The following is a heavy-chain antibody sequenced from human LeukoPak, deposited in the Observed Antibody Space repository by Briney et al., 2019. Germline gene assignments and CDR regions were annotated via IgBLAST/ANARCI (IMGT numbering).Heavy chain of an antibody. CDR3: AKGPPGIAAAGIYMDV. J-gene: IGHJ6*03. CDR2: ISSGADTT. V-gene: IGHV3-23*01. Sequence: GGSLRLSCAASGFTFSNYALSWVRQVPGKRLEWVSAISSGADTTYYADSVKGRFTISRDNSKNTLYLQMNSLRAEDTAVYYCAKGPPGIAAAGIYMDVWGKGTTVTVSS. D-gene: IGHD6-13*01. CDR1: GFTFSNYA.